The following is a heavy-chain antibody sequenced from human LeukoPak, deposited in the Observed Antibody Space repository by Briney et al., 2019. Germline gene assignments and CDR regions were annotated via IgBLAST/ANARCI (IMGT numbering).Heavy chain of an antibody. CDR3: ARFRPGEASPGDY. J-gene: IGHJ4*02. Sequence: GASVKVSCKASGGTFSSYAISWVRQAPGQGLEWMGGIIPIFGTANYAQKFQGRVTITTDESTSTAYMELSSLRSDDTAVYYCARFRPGEASPGDYWGQGTLVTVSS. CDR2: IIPIFGTA. CDR1: GGTFSSYA. V-gene: IGHV1-69*05. D-gene: IGHD3-10*01.